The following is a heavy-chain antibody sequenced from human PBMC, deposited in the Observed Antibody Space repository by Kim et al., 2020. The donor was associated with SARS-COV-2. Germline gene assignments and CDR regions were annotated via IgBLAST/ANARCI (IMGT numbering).Heavy chain of an antibody. CDR1: GFTFSSYW. J-gene: IGHJ4*02. V-gene: IGHV3-7*01. D-gene: IGHD2-15*01. Sequence: GGSLRLSCAASGFTFSSYWMSWVRQAPGKGLEWVANIKEDGSEKHYMDSVKDRFTISRDNAKSSLYLQLNSLRAEDTAVYYCARDPIYGSGPYWGQGTLVTVSS. CDR2: IKEDGSEK. CDR3: ARDPIYGSGPY.